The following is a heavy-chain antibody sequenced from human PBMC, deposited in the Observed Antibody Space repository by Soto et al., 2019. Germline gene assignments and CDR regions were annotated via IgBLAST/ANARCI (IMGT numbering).Heavy chain of an antibody. J-gene: IGHJ6*03. V-gene: IGHV3-11*01. CDR3: ASLLLVSYEDYDYMDV. CDR1: GFTFSDHS. D-gene: IGHD3-16*01. Sequence: QVQLVESGGDLVRPGGSLRLSCAASGFTFSDHSMGWIRQSPGKGLEFMSSISGSSLSTFYGDSVKGRFTISRDNAKNSLHLQMNSLRAEDTAVYYCASLLLVSYEDYDYMDVWGKGTTVDVSS. CDR2: ISGSSLST.